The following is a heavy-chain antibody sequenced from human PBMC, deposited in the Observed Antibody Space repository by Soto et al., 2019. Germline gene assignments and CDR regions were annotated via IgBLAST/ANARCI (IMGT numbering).Heavy chain of an antibody. Sequence: GASVKVSCQDSGGTFSRYTIRWVRPAPGQGLEGVGRIIPILGIANYAQKFQGRVTITTDKSTSTAYMELSSLRSEDTAVYYCARWEARYGDYFSFDDWGQGTLVTVSS. CDR2: IIPILGIA. CDR3: ARWEARYGDYFSFDD. D-gene: IGHD4-17*01. V-gene: IGHV1-69*02. J-gene: IGHJ4*02. CDR1: GGTFSRYT.